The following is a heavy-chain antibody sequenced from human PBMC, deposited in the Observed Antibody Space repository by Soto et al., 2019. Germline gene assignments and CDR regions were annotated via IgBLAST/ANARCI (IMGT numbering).Heavy chain of an antibody. V-gene: IGHV3-13*01. CDR2: IGTAGDT. D-gene: IGHD1-20*01. Sequence: GGSLRLSCAASGFTFSSYDMHWVRQATGKGLEWVSAIGTAGDTYYPGSVKGRFTISRENAKNSLYLQMNNLRAGDTAVYYCARGVYFTGSYYFDYWGQGTLVTVSS. CDR3: ARGVYFTGSYYFDY. J-gene: IGHJ4*02. CDR1: GFTFSSYD.